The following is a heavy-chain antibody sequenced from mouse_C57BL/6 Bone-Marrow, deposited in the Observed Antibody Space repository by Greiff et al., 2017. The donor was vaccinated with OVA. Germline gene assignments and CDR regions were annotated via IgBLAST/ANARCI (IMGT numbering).Heavy chain of an antibody. V-gene: IGHV1-26*01. CDR1: GYTFTDYY. D-gene: IGHD1-1*01. CDR3: ATHYYGSSFVFAY. CDR2: INPNNGGT. Sequence: VQLQQSGPELVKPGASVKISCKASGYTFTDYYMNWVKQSHGKSLVWIGDINPNNGGTSYNQKFKGKATLTVDKSSSTAYMELRSLTSEDSAVYYCATHYYGSSFVFAYWGQGTLVTVSA. J-gene: IGHJ3*01.